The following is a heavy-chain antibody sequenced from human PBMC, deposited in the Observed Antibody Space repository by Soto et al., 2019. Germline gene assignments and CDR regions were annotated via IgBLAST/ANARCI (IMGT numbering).Heavy chain of an antibody. CDR3: ARDRTAYYDSSGYYTLHWFDP. CDR2: ISAYNVNT. J-gene: IGHJ5*02. Sequence: QVQLVQSGAEVKKPGASVKVSCKASGYTFTSYGISWVRQAPGQGLEWMGWISAYNVNTNYAQKLQGRVTMTTDTSTSTAYMELRSLRSDDTAVYYCARDRTAYYDSSGYYTLHWFDPWGQGTLVTVSS. D-gene: IGHD3-22*01. CDR1: GYTFTSYG. V-gene: IGHV1-18*01.